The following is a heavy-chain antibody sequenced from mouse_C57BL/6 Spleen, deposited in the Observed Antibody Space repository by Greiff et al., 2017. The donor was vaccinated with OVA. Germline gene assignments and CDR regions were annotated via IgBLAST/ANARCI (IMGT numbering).Heavy chain of an antibody. CDR2: IDPEDGDT. D-gene: IGHD1-1*01. CDR3: ARSVTAVAHFDD. J-gene: IGHJ2*01. V-gene: IGHV14-2*01. Sequence: VQLQQSGAELVKPGASVKLSCTASGFNITDYYMHWVKQRTEQGLEWIGRIDPEDGDTKYAPKFQGKATITADASSNTAYLQLSSLTSEDSAVYYCARSVTAVAHFDDWGQGTTLTVSS. CDR1: GFNITDYY.